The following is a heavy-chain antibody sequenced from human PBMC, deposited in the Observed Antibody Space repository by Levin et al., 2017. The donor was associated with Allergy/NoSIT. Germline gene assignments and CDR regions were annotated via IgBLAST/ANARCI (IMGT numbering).Heavy chain of an antibody. CDR2: INPHSGGT. CDR1: GYIFIGHY. CDR3: ARDTTYSMTAIAAAGMIDY. V-gene: IGHV1-2*02. J-gene: IGHJ4*02. Sequence: PGESLKISCKASGYIFIGHYLHWVRQAPGQGLEWMGWINPHSGGTHYAQKFQGRVTVTRDTSISTAYLELSRLRSDDTAVYYCARDTTYSMTAIAAAGMIDYWGQGTLVTVSS. D-gene: IGHD6-13*01.